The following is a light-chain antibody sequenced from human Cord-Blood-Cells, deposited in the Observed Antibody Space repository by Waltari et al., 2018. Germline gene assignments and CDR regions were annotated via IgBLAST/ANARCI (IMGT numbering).Light chain of an antibody. CDR1: QSVLYSSNNKNY. J-gene: IGKJ1*01. Sequence: VSLGERATINCKSSQSVLYSSNNKNYLAWYQQKPGQPPKLLIYWASTRESGVPDRFSGSGSGTDFTLTISSLQAEDVAVYYCQQYYSTPPTFGQGTKVEIK. V-gene: IGKV4-1*01. CDR3: QQYYSTPPT. CDR2: WAS.